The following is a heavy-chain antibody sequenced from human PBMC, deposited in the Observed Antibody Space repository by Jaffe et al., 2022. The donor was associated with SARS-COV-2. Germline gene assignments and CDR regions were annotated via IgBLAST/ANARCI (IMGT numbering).Heavy chain of an antibody. D-gene: IGHD6-13*01. J-gene: IGHJ4*02. V-gene: IGHV7-4-1*02. CDR2: INTNSGNP. CDR3: ARGYTNSWYYRYFDY. CDR1: EYTFTSHA. Sequence: QVQLVQSGSELKKPGASVRVSCKASEYTFTSHAINWVRQAPGQGLEWMGWINTNSGNPTYAQGFTGQFVFSLDTSVSTAYLEISSLKAEDTAVYYCARGYTNSWYYRYFDYWGQGTLVTVSS.